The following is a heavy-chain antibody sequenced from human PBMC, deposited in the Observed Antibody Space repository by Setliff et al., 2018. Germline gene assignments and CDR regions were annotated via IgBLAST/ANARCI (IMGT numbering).Heavy chain of an antibody. CDR1: GFTFSNYA. CDR2: ISGSGGST. J-gene: IGHJ3*02. CDR3: AKDLDCSSTSCYFRNAFDI. Sequence: GSLRLSCAASGFTFSNYAMNWVRQAPGKGLEWVSAISGSGGSTYYADSVKGRFTISRDNSKNTLYLQMNSLRAEDTAVYYCAKDLDCSSTSCYFRNAFDIWGQGTMVTVSS. V-gene: IGHV3-23*01. D-gene: IGHD2-2*01.